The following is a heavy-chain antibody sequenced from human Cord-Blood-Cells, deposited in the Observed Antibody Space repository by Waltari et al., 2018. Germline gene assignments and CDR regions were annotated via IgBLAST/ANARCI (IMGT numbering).Heavy chain of an antibody. V-gene: IGHV4-34*01. CDR3: ARGRWDIVVVVAALWYFDL. CDR1: GGSFSGYY. Sequence: QVQLQQWGAGLLKPSETLSLTCAVYGGSFSGYYWSWIRQPPGKGLEWIGEINHSGSTNYNPSLKSRVTISVDTSKNQFSLKLSSVTAADTAVYYCARGRWDIVVVVAALWYFDLGPWHPGHCLL. J-gene: IGHJ2*01. D-gene: IGHD2-15*01. CDR2: INHSGST.